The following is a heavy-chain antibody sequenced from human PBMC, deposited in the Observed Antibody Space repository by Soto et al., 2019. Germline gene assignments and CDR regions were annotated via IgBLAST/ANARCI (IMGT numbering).Heavy chain of an antibody. Sequence: GGSLRLCCAAAGFSFNDYYMTWIRQAPGKGLEWVSYISSGSSTIYYAHSVKGRFTISRDNAKNSLYLQMNSLRAEDTAVYYCATSSGALAASFPYYFDYWGQGTLVTVPS. V-gene: IGHV3-11*01. CDR2: ISSGSSTI. J-gene: IGHJ4*02. CDR1: GFSFNDYY. D-gene: IGHD6-25*01. CDR3: ATSSGALAASFPYYFDY.